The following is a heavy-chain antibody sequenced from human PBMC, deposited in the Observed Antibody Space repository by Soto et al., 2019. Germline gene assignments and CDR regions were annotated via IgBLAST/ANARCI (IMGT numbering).Heavy chain of an antibody. J-gene: IGHJ5*02. V-gene: IGHV4-31*03. CDR3: ARDHSSGWFDP. D-gene: IGHD5-18*01. Sequence: SETLSLTCTVSGGSISSGGYYWSWIRQHPGKGLEWIGYIYYSGSTYYNPSLKSRVTISVDTSKNQFTLKLSSVTAADTAVYYCARDHSSGWFDPWGQGTLVTVSS. CDR2: IYYSGST. CDR1: GGSISSGGYY.